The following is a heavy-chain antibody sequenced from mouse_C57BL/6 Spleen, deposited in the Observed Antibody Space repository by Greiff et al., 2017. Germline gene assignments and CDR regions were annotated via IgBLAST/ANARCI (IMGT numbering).Heavy chain of an antibody. CDR2: ISYDGSH. Sequence: ESGPGFVKPSQSLSLTCSVTGYSITSGYYWNWIRQFPGNKLEWMGYISYDGSHNYNPSLKNRISITRDTSKNQFFLKLNSVTTEDTATYYCARDRGYWGQGTLVTVSA. J-gene: IGHJ3*01. D-gene: IGHD3-1*01. V-gene: IGHV3-6*01. CDR3: ARDRGY. CDR1: GYSITSGYY.